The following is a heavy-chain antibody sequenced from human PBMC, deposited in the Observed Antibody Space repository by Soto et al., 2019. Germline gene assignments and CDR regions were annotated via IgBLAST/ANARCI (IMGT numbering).Heavy chain of an antibody. Sequence: QVQLVQSGAEVREPGASVKVSCKASGYTFTTYDINWVRQAAGQGLEWMGWVSPNSDNTGYAQKFQVRVTMPSNASMSTVYMELSGLRSEGSAVYYCARGVRDLGDYWGQGTLVTVSS. J-gene: IGHJ4*02. CDR3: ARGVRDLGDY. D-gene: IGHD3-16*01. CDR1: GYTFTTYD. CDR2: VSPNSDNT. V-gene: IGHV1-8*02.